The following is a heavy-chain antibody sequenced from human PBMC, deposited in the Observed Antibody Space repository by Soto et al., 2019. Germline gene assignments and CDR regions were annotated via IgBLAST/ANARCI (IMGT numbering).Heavy chain of an antibody. D-gene: IGHD5-18*01. CDR2: INAGNGNT. V-gene: IGHV1-3*01. J-gene: IGHJ4*02. Sequence: QVQLVQSGAEVKKPGASVKVSCKASGYTFTSYAMHWVRQAPGQRLEWMGWINAGNGNTKYSQKFQGRVTITRDTSASTAYMELSSLRSEDTAVYYCARGVVDTAMVFDYLGQGTLVTGSS. CDR1: GYTFTSYA. CDR3: ARGVVDTAMVFDY.